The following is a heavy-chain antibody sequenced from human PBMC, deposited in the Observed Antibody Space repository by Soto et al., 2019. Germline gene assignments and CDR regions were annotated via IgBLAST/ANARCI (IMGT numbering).Heavy chain of an antibody. D-gene: IGHD6-13*01. V-gene: IGHV3-48*03. Sequence: PAESLGLSCAASRFTFISYEMNWVRQAPGKGLEWVSYIISGGTTTYYADSVKGRFTISRDNAKNSLYLQMNSLRAEDTAVYYCARDTPAVPALYSSSWFDYWGQGTLVTVSS. CDR2: IISGGTTT. CDR1: RFTFISYE. CDR3: ARDTPAVPALYSSSWFDY. J-gene: IGHJ4*02.